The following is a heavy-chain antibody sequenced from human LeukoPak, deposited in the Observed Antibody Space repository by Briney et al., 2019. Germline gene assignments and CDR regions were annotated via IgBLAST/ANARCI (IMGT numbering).Heavy chain of an antibody. V-gene: IGHV3-33*01. CDR2: IWYDGSNK. J-gene: IGHJ4*02. D-gene: IGHD6-13*01. Sequence: GGSLRLSCAASGFTFSNYGIHWVRQAPGKGLEWVALIWYDGSNKYYADSVKGRFTISRDNSKNTLDLLMNSLRAEDTAIYYCTRAGLGAAADVWGQGTLVTVSS. CDR3: TRAGLGAAADV. CDR1: GFTFSNYG.